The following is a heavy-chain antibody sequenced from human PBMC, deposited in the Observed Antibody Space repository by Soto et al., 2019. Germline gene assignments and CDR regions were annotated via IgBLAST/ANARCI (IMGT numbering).Heavy chain of an antibody. Sequence: QVQLQESGPGLVKPSQTLSLTCTVSGGSVSSNDYYWSWIRQRPGKGLEWIGYIHYSGSSYSNPSLKSRITISVDTSENQFSLKVRSLTAADTAVYYCASTRYSSGWYGLFDNWGQGSLVTVSS. CDR1: GGSVSSNDYY. V-gene: IGHV4-31*03. D-gene: IGHD6-19*01. CDR3: ASTRYSSGWYGLFDN. J-gene: IGHJ4*02. CDR2: IHYSGSS.